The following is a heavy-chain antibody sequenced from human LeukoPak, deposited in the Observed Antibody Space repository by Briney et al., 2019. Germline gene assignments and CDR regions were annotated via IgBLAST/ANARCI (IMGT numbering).Heavy chain of an antibody. V-gene: IGHV1-69*05. CDR2: IIPIFGTA. CDR1: GGTFSSYA. CDR3: ASNVDTAMDDAFDI. J-gene: IGHJ3*02. D-gene: IGHD5-18*01. Sequence: EASVKVSCKASGGTFSSYAISWVRQAPGQGLEWMGRIIPIFGTANYAQKFQGRVTITTDESTSTAYMELSSLRSEDTAVYYCASNVDTAMDDAFDIWGQGTMVTVSS.